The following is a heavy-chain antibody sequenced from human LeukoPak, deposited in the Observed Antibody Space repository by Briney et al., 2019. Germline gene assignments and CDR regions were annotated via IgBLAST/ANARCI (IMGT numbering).Heavy chain of an antibody. D-gene: IGHD6-13*01. V-gene: IGHV4-59*01. CDR3: ARYAADGRTLEY. CDR2: IHYGGST. Sequence: SETLSLTCAVSGGSISGYYWSWIRQPPGKGLDWIGYIHYGGSTSYNPSLKSRVTISLDTSKNQFSLKVESLTAADTAVYYCARYAADGRTLEYWGQGTLVTVSS. CDR1: GGSISGYY. J-gene: IGHJ4*02.